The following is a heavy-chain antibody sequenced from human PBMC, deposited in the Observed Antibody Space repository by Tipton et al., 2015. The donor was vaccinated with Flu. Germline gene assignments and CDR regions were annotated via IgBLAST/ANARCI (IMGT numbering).Heavy chain of an antibody. J-gene: IGHJ6*02. D-gene: IGHD3-10*01. CDR3: ARDQGFGGGLSYDYYVLDV. CDR1: GDSLNSGGAY. CDR2: IYYSGST. V-gene: IGHV4-31*03. Sequence: TLSLTCTVSGDSLNSGGAYWTWVRQHPGKGLEWIASIYYSGSTYYNPSLTSRVSISVDTSKNQISLKVSSVTAVDTAVYYCARDQGFGGGLSYDYYVLDVWGQGTTVTVSS.